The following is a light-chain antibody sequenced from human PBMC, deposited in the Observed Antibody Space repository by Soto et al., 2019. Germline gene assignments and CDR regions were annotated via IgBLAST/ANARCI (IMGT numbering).Light chain of an antibody. V-gene: IGLV2-14*01. J-gene: IGLJ1*01. CDR2: DVS. Sequence: QSVLTQPASVSGSPGQSITISCTGTSSDVGGYNYVSWYQQHPGKAPKLMIYDVSNRPSGVSNRLSGSKSGNTASLTVSGLQAEDEADYYCSSYASSNNPYVFGTGTKVTVL. CDR1: SSDVGGYNY. CDR3: SSYASSNNPYV.